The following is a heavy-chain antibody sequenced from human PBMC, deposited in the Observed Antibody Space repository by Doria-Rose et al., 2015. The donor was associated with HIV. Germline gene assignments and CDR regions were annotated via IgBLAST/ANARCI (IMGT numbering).Heavy chain of an antibody. CDR1: GFSFESYA. Sequence: VQLVETGGGLVQPGRSLRLSCVGSGFSFESYAMHWVRLAPGKGLEWVAGISWDSGAKGNADSVEVRFTISRDNAKKSVYLEMRSLRPEDTAFYYCAKAPIIGPKYYCYMDVWGKGTSVTVSS. CDR3: AKAPIIGPKYYCYMDV. V-gene: IGHV3-9*01. D-gene: IGHD3-3*01. J-gene: IGHJ6*03. CDR2: ISWDSGAK.